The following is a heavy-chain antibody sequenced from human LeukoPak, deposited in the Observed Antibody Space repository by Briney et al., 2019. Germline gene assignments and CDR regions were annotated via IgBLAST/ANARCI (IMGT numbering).Heavy chain of an antibody. CDR1: GFTFSSYG. CDR3: AKTGRVGATTSSFDY. J-gene: IGHJ4*02. V-gene: IGHV3-30*18. CDR2: ISYDGSNK. Sequence: PGRSLRLSCAASGFTFSSYGMHWVRQAPGKGLEWVAVISYDGSNKYYADSVKGRFTISRDNSKNTLYLQMNSLRAEDTAVYYCAKTGRVGATTSSFDYWGQGTLVTVSS. D-gene: IGHD1-26*01.